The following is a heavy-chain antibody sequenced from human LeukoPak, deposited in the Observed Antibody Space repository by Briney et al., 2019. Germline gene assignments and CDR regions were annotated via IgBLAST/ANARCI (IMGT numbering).Heavy chain of an antibody. Sequence: GGSLRLSCAASGFTVSNNYMSWVRQAPGKGLEWVSVIYSGGSTYYADSVKGRFTISRDNSKNMLNLQMNSLRAEDTAEYYCARTGSFRGNFDYWGQGTLVTVSS. CDR2: IYSGGST. CDR1: GFTVSNNY. V-gene: IGHV3-66*01. CDR3: ARTGSFRGNFDY. D-gene: IGHD3-10*01. J-gene: IGHJ4*02.